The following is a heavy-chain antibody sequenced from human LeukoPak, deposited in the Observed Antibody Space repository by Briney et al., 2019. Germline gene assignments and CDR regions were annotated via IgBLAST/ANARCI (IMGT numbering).Heavy chain of an antibody. V-gene: IGHV3-30*02. Sequence: PGGSLRLSXAASGFTFGSYGMHWVRQAPGKGLEWVAFIRYDGSNKYYADSVKGRFTISRDNSKNTLYLQMNSLRAEDTAVYYCAEQWGLLYWGQGTLVTVSS. D-gene: IGHD6-19*01. CDR1: GFTFGSYG. CDR2: IRYDGSNK. J-gene: IGHJ4*02. CDR3: AEQWGLLY.